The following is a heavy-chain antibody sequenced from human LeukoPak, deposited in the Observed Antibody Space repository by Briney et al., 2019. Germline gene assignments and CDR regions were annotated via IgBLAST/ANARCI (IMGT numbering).Heavy chain of an antibody. CDR3: ARDSNYYDSSGYYF. J-gene: IGHJ4*02. D-gene: IGHD3-22*01. CDR1: GFTFSSYS. V-gene: IGHV3-21*01. CDR2: ISSSSSYI. Sequence: GGSLRLSCAASGFTFSSYSMNWVRQAPGKGLEWVSSISSSSSYIYHADSVKGRFTISRDNAKNSLYLQMNSLRAEDTAVYYCARDSNYYDSSGYYFWGQGTLVTVSS.